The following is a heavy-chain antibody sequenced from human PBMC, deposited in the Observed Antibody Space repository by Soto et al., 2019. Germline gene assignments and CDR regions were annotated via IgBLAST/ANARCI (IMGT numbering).Heavy chain of an antibody. CDR1: GGSISSYY. CDR2: IYYSGST. D-gene: IGHD6-19*01. J-gene: IGHJ4*02. Sequence: LSLTCTVSGGSISSYYWSWIRQPPGKGLEWIGYIYYSGSTNYNPSLKSRVTISVDTSKNQFSLKLSSVTAADTAVYYCARDAVAGTYYFDYWGQGTLVTVSS. CDR3: ARDAVAGTYYFDY. V-gene: IGHV4-59*01.